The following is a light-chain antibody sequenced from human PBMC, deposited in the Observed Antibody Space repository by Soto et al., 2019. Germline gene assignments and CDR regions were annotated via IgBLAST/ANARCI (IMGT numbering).Light chain of an antibody. CDR3: QHYGGSLLT. V-gene: IGKV1-39*01. CDR1: QSISTY. J-gene: IGKJ4*01. CDR2: AAS. Sequence: DIQMTQSPSSLSASVGDRVTIACRAGQSISTYLNWYQQKPGKAPKLLIFAASSLKSGVPSRFSGSGSGTDFTLTINSLQLEDFAVYYCQHYGGSLLTFGGGTKVEIK.